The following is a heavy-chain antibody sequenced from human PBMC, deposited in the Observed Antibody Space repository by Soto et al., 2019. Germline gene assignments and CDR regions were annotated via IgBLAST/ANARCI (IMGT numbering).Heavy chain of an antibody. V-gene: IGHV4-61*08. CDR3: ARGGDWLDS. Sequence: QVQLQESGPGLVKPSETLSLTCTVSGDSVNSGGYYWSWIRQPPGKGLEWIGYIYYSGSTNHNPSLKSRVTMLVDTANNQFSLKLSSVTAADTAVYYCARGGDWLDSWGQGTLVTVSS. CDR2: IYYSGST. J-gene: IGHJ5*01. CDR1: GDSVNSGGYY.